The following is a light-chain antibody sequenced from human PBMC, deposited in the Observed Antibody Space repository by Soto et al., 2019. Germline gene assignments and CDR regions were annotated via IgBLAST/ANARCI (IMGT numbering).Light chain of an antibody. CDR3: CSSAGSSLYV. J-gene: IGLJ1*01. Sequence: QSALTQPASVSGSPGQSIAISCTGTSSDVGTYDLVSWYQQHPGKAPKLMIYEGTKRPSGVSNRFPGSKSANTASLTISGLQPEDEADYYCCSSAGSSLYVFGSGTKVTVL. CDR2: EGT. V-gene: IGLV2-23*01. CDR1: SSDVGTYDL.